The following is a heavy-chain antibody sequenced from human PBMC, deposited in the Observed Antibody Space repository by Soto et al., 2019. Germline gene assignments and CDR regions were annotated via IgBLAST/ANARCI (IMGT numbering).Heavy chain of an antibody. D-gene: IGHD2-2*01. Sequence: QVQLQESGPGLVKPSETLSLTCTVSGGSISSYYWSWIRQPAGKGLEWIGRIYTSGSTNYNPSLKSRVTISVDTSKNQFSLKLSSVTAADTAVYYCARVPRLYCSSTSCYSRFDPWGQGTLVTVSS. CDR3: ARVPRLYCSSTSCYSRFDP. CDR1: GGSISSYY. J-gene: IGHJ5*02. V-gene: IGHV4-4*07. CDR2: IYTSGST.